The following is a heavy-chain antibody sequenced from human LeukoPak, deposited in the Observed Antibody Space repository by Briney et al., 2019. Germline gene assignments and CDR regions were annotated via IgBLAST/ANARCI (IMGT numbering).Heavy chain of an antibody. CDR2: IYSGGST. CDR1: GFTFSSYG. J-gene: IGHJ4*02. D-gene: IGHD2-15*01. CDR3: ARAPTRDYFDY. Sequence: GGSLRLSCAASGFTFSSYGMSWVRQAPGKGLEWVSVIYSGGSTYYADSVKGRFTISRDNSKNTLYLQMNSLRAEDTAVYYCARAPTRDYFDYWGQGTLVTVSS. V-gene: IGHV3-66*01.